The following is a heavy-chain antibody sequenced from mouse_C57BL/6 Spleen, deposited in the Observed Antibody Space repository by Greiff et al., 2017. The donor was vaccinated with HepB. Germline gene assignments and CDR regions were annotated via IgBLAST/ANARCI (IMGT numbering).Heavy chain of an antibody. CDR1: GYTFTDYY. V-gene: IGHV1-26*01. CDR3: ARSYYGLWYFDV. D-gene: IGHD1-1*02. Sequence: EVQLQQSGPELVKPGASVKISCKASGYTFTDYYMNWVKQSHGKSLEWIGDINPNNGGTSYNQKFKGKATLTVDKSSSTAYMELRSLTSEDSAVYYCARSYYGLWYFDVWGTGTTVTVSS. J-gene: IGHJ1*03. CDR2: INPNNGGT.